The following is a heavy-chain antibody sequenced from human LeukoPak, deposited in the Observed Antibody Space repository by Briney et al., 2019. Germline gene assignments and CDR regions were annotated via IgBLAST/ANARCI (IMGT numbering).Heavy chain of an antibody. CDR1: GFTFSSYW. Sequence: GGSLRLSCAASGFTFSSYWMHWVRQAPGKGLVWVSRISKDGSSTYYADSVKGRFTISRDNAKNTLYLQMNSLRAEDTAVYYCARDEVGVGATHDYWGQGTLVTISS. J-gene: IGHJ4*02. D-gene: IGHD1-26*01. V-gene: IGHV3-74*01. CDR2: ISKDGSST. CDR3: ARDEVGVGATHDY.